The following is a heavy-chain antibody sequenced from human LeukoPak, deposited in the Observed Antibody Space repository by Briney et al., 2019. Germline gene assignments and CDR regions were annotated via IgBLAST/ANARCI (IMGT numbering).Heavy chain of an antibody. CDR2: ISSSSSTI. CDR1: GFTFSDYG. D-gene: IGHD3-22*01. V-gene: IGHV3-48*01. J-gene: IGHJ4*02. Sequence: PGGSLRLSCAASGFTFSDYGMHWVRQAPGKGLEWVSYISSSSSTIYYADSVKGRFTISRDNAKNSLYLQMNSLRAEDTAVYYCARERSGYYFGGFDYWGQGTLVTVSS. CDR3: ARERSGYYFGGFDY.